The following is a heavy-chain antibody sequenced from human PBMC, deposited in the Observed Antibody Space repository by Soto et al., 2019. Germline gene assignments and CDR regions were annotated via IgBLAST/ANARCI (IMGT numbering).Heavy chain of an antibody. CDR3: TREYGDYEQYYYYGMDV. CDR1: GFTFGDYA. J-gene: IGHJ6*02. V-gene: IGHV3-49*04. Sequence: GGSLRLSCTASGFTFGDYAMSWVRQAPGKGLEWVGFIRSKAYGGTTEYAASVKGRFTISRDDSKSIAYLQMNSLKTEDTAVYYCTREYGDYEQYYYYGMDVWGQGTTVTVSS. CDR2: IRSKAYGGTT. D-gene: IGHD4-17*01.